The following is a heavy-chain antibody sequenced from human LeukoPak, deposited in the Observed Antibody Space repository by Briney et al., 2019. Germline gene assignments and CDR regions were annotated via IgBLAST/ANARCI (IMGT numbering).Heavy chain of an antibody. Sequence: GGSLRLSCAASGFTFSSYWMSWVRQAPGKGLEWVANIKQDGSEKYYVDSVKGRFTISRDNAKNSLYLQMNSLRAEDTAVYYCAIAAAVGAFDIWGQGTIVTVSS. D-gene: IGHD6-13*01. J-gene: IGHJ3*02. CDR2: IKQDGSEK. CDR3: AIAAAVGAFDI. V-gene: IGHV3-7*01. CDR1: GFTFSSYW.